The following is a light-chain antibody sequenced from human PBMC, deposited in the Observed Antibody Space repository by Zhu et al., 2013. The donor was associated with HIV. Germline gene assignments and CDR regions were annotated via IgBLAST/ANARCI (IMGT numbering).Light chain of an antibody. V-gene: IGLV2-14*03. CDR2: EVS. CDR1: SSDIGAYDY. J-gene: IGLJ1*01. Sequence: QSALTQPPSTSGSPGQSVTISCTGTSSDIGAYDYVSWYQQHPGKAPKLMIYEVSKRPSGVSNRFSGSKSGNTASLTISGLQAEDESNFYCCSYTSSATLVFGSGTRVTVL. CDR3: CSYTSSATLV.